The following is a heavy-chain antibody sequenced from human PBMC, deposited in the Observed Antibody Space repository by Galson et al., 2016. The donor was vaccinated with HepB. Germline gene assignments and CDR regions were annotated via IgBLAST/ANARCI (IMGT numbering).Heavy chain of an antibody. J-gene: IGHJ3*02. CDR3: ARDRWGDGALDI. Sequence: SLRLSCAASGFTFSSYAMNWVRQAPGKGLEWVSVLYADGTTKYADSVKGRFTISRDNSENTLYLQMNSLRAEDTAVYYCARDRWGDGALDIWGQGTTVTVSS. CDR1: GFTFSSYA. D-gene: IGHD2-21*02. V-gene: IGHV3-53*01. CDR2: LYADGTT.